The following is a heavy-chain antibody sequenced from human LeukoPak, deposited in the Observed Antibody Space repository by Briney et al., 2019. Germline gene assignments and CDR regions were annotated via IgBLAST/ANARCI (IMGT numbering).Heavy chain of an antibody. CDR1: GYTFTSYY. J-gene: IGHJ5*02. CDR2: INPNGGGT. D-gene: IGHD6-13*01. V-gene: IGHV1-2*02. Sequence: GASVKVSCKASGYTFTSYYMHWVRQAPGQGLGWMGWINPNGGGTNYAQKFQGRVTMTRDTSISTAYMELSRLRSDDTAVYYCARDRGLSSSRAFDPWGQGTLVTVSS. CDR3: ARDRGLSSSRAFDP.